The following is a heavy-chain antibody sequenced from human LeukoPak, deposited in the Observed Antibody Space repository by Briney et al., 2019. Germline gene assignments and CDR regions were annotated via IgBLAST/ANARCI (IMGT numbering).Heavy chain of an antibody. CDR3: ASSGVVVTHYYFDS. CDR1: GGTFSSYA. Sequence: SVKVSCKASGGTFSSYAISWVRQAPGQGLEWMGRIIPIFGTTNYARNFQGRVTITADESTSTANMELSSLRSEDTAVYYCASSGVVVTHYYFDSWGQGTLVTVSS. V-gene: IGHV1-69*13. CDR2: IIPIFGTT. D-gene: IGHD2-15*01. J-gene: IGHJ4*02.